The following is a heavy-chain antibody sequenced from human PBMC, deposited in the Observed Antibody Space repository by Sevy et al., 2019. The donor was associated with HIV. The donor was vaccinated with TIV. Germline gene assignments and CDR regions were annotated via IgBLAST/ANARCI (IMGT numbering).Heavy chain of an antibody. J-gene: IGHJ4*02. V-gene: IGHV3-23*01. CDR3: AKATPPQHCSSNTCWDGADY. CDR2: ITGSGGRT. D-gene: IGHD2-2*01. Sequence: GGSLRLSCAASGFTFSNYAMSWVRQAPGKGLEWVSAITGSGGRTYYADSVKGRFTISRDNSKNTVYLQMNSLRAEDTAVYYRAKATPPQHCSSNTCWDGADYWGQGTLVTVSS. CDR1: GFTFSNYA.